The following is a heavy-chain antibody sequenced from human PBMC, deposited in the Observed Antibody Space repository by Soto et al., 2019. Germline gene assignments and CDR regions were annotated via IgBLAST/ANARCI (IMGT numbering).Heavy chain of an antibody. Sequence: EVQLVESGGGLVQPGGSLRLSCAASGFTFSDYYMDWVRQVQGKGLEWVGRSRNKANSYNTEYAASVKGRFSISRDGSKDSMYLQMNSLKTEDTAVYYCARDTGGSYDYWGQGALVTVSS. CDR3: ARDTGGSYDY. J-gene: IGHJ4*02. D-gene: IGHD1-26*01. CDR1: GFTFSDYY. CDR2: SRNKANSYNT. V-gene: IGHV3-72*01.